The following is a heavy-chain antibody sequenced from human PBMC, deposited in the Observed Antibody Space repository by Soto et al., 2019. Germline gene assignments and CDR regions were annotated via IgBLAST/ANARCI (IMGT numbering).Heavy chain of an antibody. CDR3: ARGITIFGVVDP. CDR1: GYTFTSYD. D-gene: IGHD3-3*01. Sequence: QVQLVQSGAEVKKPGASVKVSCKASGYTFTSYDINWVRQATGQGLEWMGWMNPNSGNTGYAQKFQGRVTMTRNTSISTAYMELSSLRSDDTAVDYCARGITIFGVVDPGGQGTLVTVSS. V-gene: IGHV1-8*01. CDR2: MNPNSGNT. J-gene: IGHJ5*02.